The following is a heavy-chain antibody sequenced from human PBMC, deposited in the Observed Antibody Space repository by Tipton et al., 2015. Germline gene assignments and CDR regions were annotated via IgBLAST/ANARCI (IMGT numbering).Heavy chain of an antibody. J-gene: IGHJ3*01. V-gene: IGHV4-61*01. D-gene: IGHD2-15*01. CDR1: GGSVSSDSYY. CDR3: ARGEQDCRRPICRGGLDV. CDR2: IDYSGST. Sequence: GLVKPSETPSLTCTVSGGSVSSDSYYWNWIRQPPGKGLEWIGYIDYSGSTAYNPSLKGRVSISADTSKAQLSLKLRSVTAADTAVYYCARGEQDCRRPICRGGLDVWGQGTMVIASS.